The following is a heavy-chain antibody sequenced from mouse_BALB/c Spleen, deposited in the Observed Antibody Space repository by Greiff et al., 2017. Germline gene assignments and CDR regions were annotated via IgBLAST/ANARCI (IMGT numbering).Heavy chain of an antibody. D-gene: IGHD1-1*01. CDR2: INPNNGGT. J-gene: IGHJ4*01. CDR1: GYTFTDYN. Sequence: VQLQQSGPELVKPGASVKIPCKASGYTFTDYNMDWVKQSHGKSLEWIGDINPNNGGTIYNQKFKGKATLTVDESSSTAYMELRSLTSEETAVYYCARREYYGSSLYAMDVWGQGTTVTVSS. V-gene: IGHV1-18*01. CDR3: ARREYYGSSLYAMDV.